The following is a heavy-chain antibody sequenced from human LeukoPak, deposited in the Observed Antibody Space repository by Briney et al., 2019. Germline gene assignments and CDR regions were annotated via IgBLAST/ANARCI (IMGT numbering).Heavy chain of an antibody. Sequence: PGGSLRLSCAASGYTFSSYWMHWVRHAPGKGLVWVSRINSDGSSTIYADSMKGPFTNSRDNAKSTLYLKMNSLRVQDTAVYYCARGGAAMAYYWGQGTLVTVPS. D-gene: IGHD5-18*01. J-gene: IGHJ4*02. CDR3: ARGGAAMAYY. V-gene: IGHV3-74*01. CDR2: INSDGSST. CDR1: GYTFSSYW.